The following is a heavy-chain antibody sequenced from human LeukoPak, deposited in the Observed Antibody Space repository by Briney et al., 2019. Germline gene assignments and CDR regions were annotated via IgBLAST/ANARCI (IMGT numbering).Heavy chain of an antibody. J-gene: IGHJ6*02. CDR1: GFTFSSYS. CDR3: ARIGVGTTIAYYYGMDV. CDR2: ISSSSSTI. V-gene: IGHV3-48*04. D-gene: IGHD1-26*01. Sequence: GGSLRLSCAASGFTFSSYSMNWVRQAPGKGLEWVSYISSSSSTIYYADSVKGRFTISRDNAKNSLYLQMNSLRAEDTAVYYCARIGVGTTIAYYYGMDVWGQGTTVTVSS.